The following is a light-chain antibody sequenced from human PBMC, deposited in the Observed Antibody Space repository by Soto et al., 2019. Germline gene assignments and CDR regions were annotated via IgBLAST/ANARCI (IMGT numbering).Light chain of an antibody. CDR2: SND. V-gene: IGLV1-44*01. J-gene: IGLJ2*01. CDR3: QSYDSSLSGSVV. CDR1: TSNIGSKT. Sequence: QSVLTQPPSASGTPGQRVTISCSGSTSNIGSKTVNWYQQLPGTAPKLLIYSNDQRPSGVPDRISGSKSGTSASLAISGLQAEDEADYYCQSYDSSLSGSVVFGGGTKVTVL.